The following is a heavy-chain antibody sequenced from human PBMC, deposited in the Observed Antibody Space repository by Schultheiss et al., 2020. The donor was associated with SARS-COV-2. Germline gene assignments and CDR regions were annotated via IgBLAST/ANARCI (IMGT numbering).Heavy chain of an antibody. CDR3: ARDRSSTYYGMDV. CDR2: ISYDGSNK. D-gene: IGHD2-2*01. CDR1: GFTFSSYA. Sequence: GESLKISCAASGFTFSSYAMHWVRQAPGKGLEWVAVISYDGSNKYYADSVKGRFTISRENAKNSLYLQMNSLRAEDTAVYYCARDRSSTYYGMDVWGQGTTVTVSS. J-gene: IGHJ6*02. V-gene: IGHV3-30*14.